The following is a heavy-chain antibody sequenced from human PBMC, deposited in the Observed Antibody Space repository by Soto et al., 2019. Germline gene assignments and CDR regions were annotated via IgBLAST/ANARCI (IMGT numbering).Heavy chain of an antibody. J-gene: IGHJ4*02. V-gene: IGHV3-7*01. CDR2: INEDGSEK. CDR1: VFTFNNCW. CDR3: ARDLFDY. Sequence: GGYLILSSAASVFTFNNCWMYWVRQAPGKGLEWVANINEDGSEKYYVDSAKGRFTISRDNAKNSLYLQMSSLRAEDTAVYYCARDLFDYWGRGILVTVSS.